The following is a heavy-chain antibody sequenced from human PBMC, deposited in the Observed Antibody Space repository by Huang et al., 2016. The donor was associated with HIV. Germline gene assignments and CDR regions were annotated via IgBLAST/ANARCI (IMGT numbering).Heavy chain of an antibody. V-gene: IGHV3-30*02. J-gene: IGHJ4*02. Sequence: QVQLVESGGGVVQPGGSLRLSCTASGVTFGGFGMHWVRQAPGKGLEGVGFIRYDGNNYYYADSVRCRFTISRDNSKDTLYLQMNRLRPDDSAVYYCAKDLTYTFGRHFDYWGRGTLVTVSS. D-gene: IGHD3-3*01. CDR2: IRYDGNNY. CDR3: AKDLTYTFGRHFDY. CDR1: GVTFGGFG.